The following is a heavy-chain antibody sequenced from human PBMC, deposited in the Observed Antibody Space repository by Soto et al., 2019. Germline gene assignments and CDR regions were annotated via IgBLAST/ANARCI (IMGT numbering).Heavy chain of an antibody. J-gene: IGHJ4*02. V-gene: IGHV1-18*01. Sequence: GASVKVSCEASGYTFTSYGISWVRQAPGQGLEWMGWISAYNGNTNYAQKLQGRVTMTTDTSTSTAYMELRSLRSDDTAVYYCARRAITMVRGVISHFDYWGQGTLVTVSS. CDR2: ISAYNGNT. CDR3: ARRAITMVRGVISHFDY. D-gene: IGHD3-10*01. CDR1: GYTFTSYG.